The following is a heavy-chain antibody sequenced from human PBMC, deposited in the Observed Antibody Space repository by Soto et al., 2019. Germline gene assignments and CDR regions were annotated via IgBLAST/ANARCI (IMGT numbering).Heavy chain of an antibody. D-gene: IGHD2-15*01. CDR2: IYYSGST. Sequence: PSETLSLTCTVSGGSISSSGYYWGWIRQPPGNGLEWIGSIYYSGSTYYNPSLKSRVTISVDTSKNQFSLKLSSVTAADTAVYFCARAGRGYCSGGSCYSGLHGMDVWGQGTTVTSP. V-gene: IGHV4-39*01. CDR3: ARAGRGYCSGGSCYSGLHGMDV. J-gene: IGHJ6*02. CDR1: GGSISSSGYY.